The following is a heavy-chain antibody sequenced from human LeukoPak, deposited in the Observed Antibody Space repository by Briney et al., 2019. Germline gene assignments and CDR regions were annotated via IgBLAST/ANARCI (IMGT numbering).Heavy chain of an antibody. Sequence: GGSLRLSCAASGFSVGDDFMSWARQAPGKGLEWVSLIYSGGSTSYADSVKGRFTISRDSSKNTLYLQIQTLRAEDTAVYYCVIRWAWGQGTLVTVSS. CDR1: GFSVGDDF. D-gene: IGHD1-26*01. V-gene: IGHV3-66*04. J-gene: IGHJ5*02. CDR2: IYSGGST. CDR3: VIRWA.